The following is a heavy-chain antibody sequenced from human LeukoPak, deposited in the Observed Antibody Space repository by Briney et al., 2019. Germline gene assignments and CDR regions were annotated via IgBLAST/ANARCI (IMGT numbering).Heavy chain of an antibody. D-gene: IGHD3-10*01. Sequence: GGSLRLSCAASGFTFSSYGMSWVRQAPGKGLEWFSYISSSGSTIYYADSVKGRFTISRDNAKNSLYLQMNSLRAEDTAVYYCARERITMVRGADDAFDIWGQGTMVTVS. V-gene: IGHV3-48*04. J-gene: IGHJ3*02. CDR2: ISSSGSTI. CDR1: GFTFSSYG. CDR3: ARERITMVRGADDAFDI.